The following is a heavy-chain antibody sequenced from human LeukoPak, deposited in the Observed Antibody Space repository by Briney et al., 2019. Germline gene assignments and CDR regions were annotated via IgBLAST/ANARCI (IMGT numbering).Heavy chain of an antibody. CDR1: GDSVSSNSAA. V-gene: IGHV6-1*01. CDR3: AREDCSGGSCYTDNDAFDI. D-gene: IGHD2-15*01. Sequence: SQTLSLTCAISGDSVSSNSAAWNWIRQSPSRGLEWLGRTYYRSKWYNDYAVSVKSRITINPDTSKNQFSLQLNSVTPEDTAAYYCAREDCSGGSCYTDNDAFDIWGQGTMVTVSS. CDR2: TYYRSKWYN. J-gene: IGHJ3*02.